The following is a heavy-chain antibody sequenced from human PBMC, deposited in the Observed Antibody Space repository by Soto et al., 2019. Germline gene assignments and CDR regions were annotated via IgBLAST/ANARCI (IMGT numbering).Heavy chain of an antibody. Sequence: RASVKVSCKASGYTFTSYDINWVRQATGQGLEWMGWMNPNSGNTGYAQKFQGRVTMTRNTSISTAYMELSSLRSEDTAVYYCATECGPRRKTNAFDFWGQGTMVTVSS. J-gene: IGHJ3*01. CDR2: MNPNSGNT. V-gene: IGHV1-8*01. CDR3: ATECGPRRKTNAFDF. D-gene: IGHD1-1*01. CDR1: GYTFTSYD.